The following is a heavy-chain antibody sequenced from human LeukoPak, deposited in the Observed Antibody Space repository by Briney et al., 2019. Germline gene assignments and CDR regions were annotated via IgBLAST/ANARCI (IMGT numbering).Heavy chain of an antibody. CDR3: AKDQRFGDLDDY. J-gene: IGHJ4*02. CDR1: GFTFSNYA. D-gene: IGHD3-10*01. Sequence: GGSLRLSCTPSGFTFSNYAMSWVRQAPGEGLEWVSSISGSAITTYYADSVKGRFAISRDNSKNTLYLQMTSLRAEDTAVYYCAKDQRFGDLDDYRGQGTLVTVSS. CDR2: ISGSAITT. V-gene: IGHV3-23*01.